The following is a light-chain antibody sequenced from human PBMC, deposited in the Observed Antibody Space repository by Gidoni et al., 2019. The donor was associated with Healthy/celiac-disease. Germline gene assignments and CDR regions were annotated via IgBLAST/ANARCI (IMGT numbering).Light chain of an antibody. CDR3: QQYGSSPQT. J-gene: IGKJ2*01. V-gene: IGKV3-20*01. CDR1: QSVISRY. Sequence: DIVLTQSPCTLSLSPGERATLSRRASQSVISRYLAWYQQKPGQAPRLLIYGASSRATGIPDRFSGSGSGTDFTLTISRLEPEDFEVYYCQQYGSSPQTFGQGTKLEIK. CDR2: GAS.